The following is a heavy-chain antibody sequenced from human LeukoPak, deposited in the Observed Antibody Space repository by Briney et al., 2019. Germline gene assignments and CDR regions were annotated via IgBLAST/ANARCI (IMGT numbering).Heavy chain of an antibody. D-gene: IGHD6-19*01. CDR1: GYTFIDYD. CDR2: IGIRGDT. V-gene: IGHV3-13*01. Sequence: GGSLRLSCAASGYTFIDYDMHWVRQVIGKGLEWVSAIGIRGDTHYSGSVKGRFTISRENAESSLYLQMNSLRAEDTAVYYCARGGIQVSGIDEFDYWGQGTLVTVSS. CDR3: ARGGIQVSGIDEFDY. J-gene: IGHJ4*02.